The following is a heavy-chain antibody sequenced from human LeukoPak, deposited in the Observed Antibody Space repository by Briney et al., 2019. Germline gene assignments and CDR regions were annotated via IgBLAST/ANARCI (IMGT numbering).Heavy chain of an antibody. J-gene: IGHJ6*02. CDR1: GFTVSSNY. CDR3: ARDPIAAAVNYYYYGMDV. D-gene: IGHD6-13*01. Sequence: GGSLRLSCAASGFTVSSNYMSWVRQAPGKGLEWVAVISYDGSNKYYADSVKGRFTISRDNSKNTLYLQMNSLRAEDTAVYYCARDPIAAAVNYYYYGMDVWGQGTTVTVSS. CDR2: ISYDGSNK. V-gene: IGHV3-30-3*01.